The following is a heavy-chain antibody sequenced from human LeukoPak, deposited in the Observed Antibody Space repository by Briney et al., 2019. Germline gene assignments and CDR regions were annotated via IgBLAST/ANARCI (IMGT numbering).Heavy chain of an antibody. V-gene: IGHV3-74*01. D-gene: IGHD3-10*01. Sequence: GGSLRLSCAASGFTFSSYWMDWVRHAPGKGLVWVSRIKSDGSSTNYADSVKGRFTISRDNSRSTLYLQMNSLRPEDTAIYYCAREGYYGSGSPPSLYFDYWDQGTLVTVSS. CDR1: GFTFSSYW. CDR3: AREGYYGSGSPPSLYFDY. J-gene: IGHJ4*02. CDR2: IKSDGSST.